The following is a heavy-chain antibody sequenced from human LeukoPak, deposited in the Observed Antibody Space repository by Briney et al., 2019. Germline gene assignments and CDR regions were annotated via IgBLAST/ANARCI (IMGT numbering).Heavy chain of an antibody. V-gene: IGHV4-34*01. J-gene: IGHJ4*02. CDR2: INHSGST. CDR1: GGPFSGYY. Sequence: SETLSLTCAVYGGPFSGYYWSWIRQPPPKGLEWIGEINHSGSTNYNPSLKSRVTISVDTSKNQFSLKLSSVTAADTAVYYCARGSFFYVWGSYRRHRPLDYWGQGTLVTVSS. D-gene: IGHD3-16*02. CDR3: ARGSFFYVWGSYRRHRPLDY.